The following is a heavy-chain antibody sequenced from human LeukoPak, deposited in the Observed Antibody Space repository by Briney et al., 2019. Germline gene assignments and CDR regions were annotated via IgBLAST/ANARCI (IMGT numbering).Heavy chain of an antibody. V-gene: IGHV4-31*03. J-gene: IGHJ4*02. D-gene: IGHD3-16*01. CDR3: ARDPFGGLLYLDS. Sequence: PSQTLSLTCTVSGGSISSGGYYWSWIRQHPGKGLEWIGYIYYSGTTYYNPSLNSRAAISVDTSKNQLSLKLSFVTAADTAVYYCARDPFGGLLYLDSWGQGTLVTVSS. CDR1: GGSISSGGYY. CDR2: IYYSGTT.